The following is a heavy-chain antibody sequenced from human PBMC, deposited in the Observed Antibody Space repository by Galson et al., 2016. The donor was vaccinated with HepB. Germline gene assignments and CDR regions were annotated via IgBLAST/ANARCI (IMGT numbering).Heavy chain of an antibody. J-gene: IGHJ5*02. CDR1: GYSISSGFN. D-gene: IGHD3-3*01. CDR3: AREHWGHTIPDL. Sequence: LSLTCTVSGYSISSGFNWGWIRAAPGKGLEWIGSMHHNGNTFRNPSVRSRVTISIDMSKNQFSLNLTSVTAADTAIYYCAREHWGHTIPDLWGQGTLVTVSS. V-gene: IGHV4-38-2*02. CDR2: MHHNGNT.